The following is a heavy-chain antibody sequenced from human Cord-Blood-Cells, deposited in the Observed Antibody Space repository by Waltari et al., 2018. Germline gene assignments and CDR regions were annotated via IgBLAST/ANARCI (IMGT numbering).Heavy chain of an antibody. Sequence: QVQLVESGGGVVQPGRSLRLSCAASGFTFSSYGMHWVRQAPGKGLEWVAVIWYDGRNKYYADSVKGRFTISRDNSKNTLYLEMNSLRAEDTTVYYCARGGYYYDGWGQGTLVTVSS. CDR3: ARGGYYYDG. D-gene: IGHD3-22*01. J-gene: IGHJ4*02. V-gene: IGHV3-33*01. CDR2: IWYDGRNK. CDR1: GFTFSSYG.